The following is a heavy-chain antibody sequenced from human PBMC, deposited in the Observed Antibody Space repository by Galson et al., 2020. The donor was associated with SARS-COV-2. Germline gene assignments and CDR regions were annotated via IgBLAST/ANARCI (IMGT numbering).Heavy chain of an antibody. CDR1: GFTFSSYG. D-gene: IGHD3-9*01. V-gene: IGHV3-33*01. CDR2: IWNDGSNK. Sequence: QLGESLKISCAASGFTFSSYGMHWVRQAPGKGLEGVAVIWNDGSNKYYADSVKGRFTISRDNSKNTLYLQMNSLSAEDTAVYYCARDEARGFDWLLYPSVPSFDYWGQGTLVTVSS. CDR3: ARDEARGFDWLLYPSVPSFDY. J-gene: IGHJ4*02.